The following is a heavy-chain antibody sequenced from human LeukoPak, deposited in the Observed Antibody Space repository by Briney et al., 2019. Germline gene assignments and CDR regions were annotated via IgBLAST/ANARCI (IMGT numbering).Heavy chain of an antibody. CDR3: ARGGDGYNRECFDY. D-gene: IGHD5-24*01. CDR2: INHSGST. V-gene: IGHV4-34*01. CDR1: GGSFSGYY. J-gene: IGHJ4*02. Sequence: SETLSLTCAVYGGSFSGYYWSWIRQPPGKGLEWIGEINHSGSTNYNPSLKSRVTISVDTSKNQFSLKLSFVTAADTAVYYCARGGDGYNRECFDYWGQGTLVTVSS.